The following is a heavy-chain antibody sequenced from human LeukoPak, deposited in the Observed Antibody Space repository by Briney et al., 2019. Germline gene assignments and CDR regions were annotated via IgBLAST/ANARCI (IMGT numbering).Heavy chain of an antibody. Sequence: GGSLRLSCAASGFTFSTYWMSWVRQAPGKGLECVANMNEDGSEKYYVDSVKGRFTISRDNAKNSLYLQINSLRAEDTAVYYCAREASLYCSGNDCYWAFDRWGQGTLVTVSS. V-gene: IGHV3-7*01. CDR1: GFTFSTYW. CDR2: MNEDGSEK. CDR3: AREASLYCSGNDCYWAFDR. D-gene: IGHD2-15*01. J-gene: IGHJ5*02.